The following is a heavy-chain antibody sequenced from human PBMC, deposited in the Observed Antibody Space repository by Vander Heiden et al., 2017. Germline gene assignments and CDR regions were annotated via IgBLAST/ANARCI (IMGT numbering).Heavy chain of an antibody. D-gene: IGHD3-16*01. CDR2: SHHSGAT. Sequence: QVQLQESGPGPVQPPGTLALTCAVLGVSASSSNWWPWVRQPQGKGLEYIGQSHHSGATDCNPSLKSRVTMSVDKSKSQFSLKVSSVTAADTAVYYCVRGAGKTFNSWGQGTLVIVSS. CDR1: GVSASSSNW. V-gene: IGHV4-4*03. J-gene: IGHJ4*02. CDR3: VRGAGKTFNS.